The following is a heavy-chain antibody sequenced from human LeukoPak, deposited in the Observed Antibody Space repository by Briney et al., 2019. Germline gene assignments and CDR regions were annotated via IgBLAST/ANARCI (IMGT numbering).Heavy chain of an antibody. Sequence: GGSLRLSCAASGFTFSDYWMHWVRQAPGRGLVWVSRINPDGSDIVYADSVEGRFTISRDNAKNTLYLQMNSLRAEDTAVYYCAYQLLPKWGQGTLVTVSS. CDR3: AYQLLPK. V-gene: IGHV3-74*01. CDR1: GFTFSDYW. J-gene: IGHJ4*02. D-gene: IGHD2-2*01. CDR2: INPDGSDI.